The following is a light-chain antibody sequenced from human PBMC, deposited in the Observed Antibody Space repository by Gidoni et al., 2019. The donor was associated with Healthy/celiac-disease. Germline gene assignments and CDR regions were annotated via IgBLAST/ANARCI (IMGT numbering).Light chain of an antibody. V-gene: IGKV1-39*01. CDR1: QSISSY. Sequence: DNQMTQSPSSLSASVGDRVTITCRASQSISSYLNWYQQKPGKAPTLLIYAASSLQSGVPSRFSGSGSGTDFTLTISSLQPEDFATYYCQPSYSTPLTFGGGTKVEIK. J-gene: IGKJ4*01. CDR3: QPSYSTPLT. CDR2: AAS.